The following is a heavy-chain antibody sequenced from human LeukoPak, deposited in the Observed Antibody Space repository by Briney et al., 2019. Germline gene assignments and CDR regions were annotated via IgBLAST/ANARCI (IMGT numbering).Heavy chain of an antibody. D-gene: IGHD2/OR15-2a*01. CDR1: GGSINNYY. J-gene: IGHJ4*02. V-gene: IGHV4-59*08. CDR2: IHYSGIT. Sequence: SETLSLTCAVSGGSINNYYWTWVRQPPGKGLEWIGYIHYSGITNYNPSLKSRVTISVDTSKNQFSLRLTSVTDADTAVYYCARCCRENICDSKALDFWGQGTLVTVSS. CDR3: ARCCRENICDSKALDF.